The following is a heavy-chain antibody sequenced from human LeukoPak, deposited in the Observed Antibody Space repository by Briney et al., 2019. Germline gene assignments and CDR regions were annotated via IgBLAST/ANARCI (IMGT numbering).Heavy chain of an antibody. Sequence: GSLRLSCSASGFTFSSYAMHWVRQAPGKGLEYVSAISSNGGSTYYADSVKGRFTISRDNSKNTLYLQMSSLRAEDTAVYYCVKGTYGDYDPHFDYWGQGTLVTVSS. J-gene: IGHJ4*02. CDR2: ISSNGGST. V-gene: IGHV3-64D*06. CDR1: GFTFSSYA. CDR3: VKGTYGDYDPHFDY. D-gene: IGHD4-17*01.